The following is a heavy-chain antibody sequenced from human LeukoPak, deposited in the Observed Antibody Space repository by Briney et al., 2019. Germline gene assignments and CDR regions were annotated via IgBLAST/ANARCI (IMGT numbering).Heavy chain of an antibody. CDR1: GYTFTSHY. D-gene: IGHD1-26*01. Sequence: ASVKVSCKASGYTFTSHYMHWVPQAPGQGLEWMGIINPRGGSTGYAQKLQGRVTMTTDTSTSTAYMELRSLRSDDTAVYYCARNSGSYYVDWFDPWGQGTLVTVSS. J-gene: IGHJ5*02. CDR3: ARNSGSYYVDWFDP. CDR2: INPRGGST. V-gene: IGHV1-46*01.